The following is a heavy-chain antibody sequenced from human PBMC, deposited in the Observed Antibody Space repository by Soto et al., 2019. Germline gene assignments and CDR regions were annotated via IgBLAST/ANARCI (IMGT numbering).Heavy chain of an antibody. CDR3: TSSEVAALEGYYYGMDV. CDR1: GFTFGNAW. D-gene: IGHD6-19*01. CDR2: MKSKSEGGTT. V-gene: IGHV3-15*07. J-gene: IGHJ6*02. Sequence: GGSLRLSCAASGFTFGNAWMNWVRQAPEKGLEWVGRMKSKSEGGTTDYAAPVKGRFTISRDDSKNTLFLQMNTLKTEDTAVYYCTSSEVAALEGYYYGMDVWGQGTTVTVS.